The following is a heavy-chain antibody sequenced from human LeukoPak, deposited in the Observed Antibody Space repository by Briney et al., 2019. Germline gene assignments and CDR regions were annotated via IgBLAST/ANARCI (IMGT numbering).Heavy chain of an antibody. J-gene: IGHJ6*03. CDR1: GFTFSSYV. Sequence: GGSLRLSCAASGFTFSSYVMHWVRQAPGKGLEWVAFIRYDGSNKYYAGSVKGRFTISRDNSKNTLYLQMNSLRAEDTAVYYCAKDQGTVVTPVYMDVWGKGTTVTVSS. CDR2: IRYDGSNK. CDR3: AKDQGTVVTPVYMDV. D-gene: IGHD4-23*01. V-gene: IGHV3-30*02.